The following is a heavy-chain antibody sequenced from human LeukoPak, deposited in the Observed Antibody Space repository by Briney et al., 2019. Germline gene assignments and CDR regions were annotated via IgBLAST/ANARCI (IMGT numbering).Heavy chain of an antibody. Sequence: PGGSLRLSCAASGFTFSSYAMSWVRQAPGKGLEWVGFIRNKAYGGTTEYAASVKGRFTISRDDSKSIAYLQMNSLKTEDTAVYYCTRDGGSGPTRHWGQGTLVTVSS. D-gene: IGHD6-19*01. CDR3: TRDGGSGPTRH. J-gene: IGHJ1*01. CDR2: IRNKAYGGTT. CDR1: GFTFSSYA. V-gene: IGHV3-49*04.